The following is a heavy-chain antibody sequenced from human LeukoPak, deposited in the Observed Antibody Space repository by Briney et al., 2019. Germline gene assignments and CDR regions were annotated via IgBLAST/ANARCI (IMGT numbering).Heavy chain of an antibody. V-gene: IGHV1-24*01. CDR2: FDPEDGVT. CDR1: GYTLTELS. J-gene: IGHJ4*02. Sequence: ASVKVSCKVSGYTLTELSMHWVRQAPGKGLEWVGGFDPEDGVTIYAQKFQGRVSMTEDTSTDTAYMELSSLRSEDTAVYYCAATPTIAAAGIIGIDYWGQGTLVTVSS. D-gene: IGHD6-13*01. CDR3: AATPTIAAAGIIGIDY.